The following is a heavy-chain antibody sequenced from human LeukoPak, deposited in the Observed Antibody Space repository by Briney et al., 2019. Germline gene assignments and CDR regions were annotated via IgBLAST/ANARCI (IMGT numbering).Heavy chain of an antibody. V-gene: IGHV4-39*01. Sequence: SETLSLTCTVSGGPISSSNYYWGWIRQPPGKGLEWIGSIYYSGSTYYNPSLKSRVTISVDTSKNQFSLKLSSVTAADTAVYYCARLPRHYDRYYIDYWGQGTEVTVSS. CDR2: IYYSGST. D-gene: IGHD3-10*02. CDR1: GGPISSSNYY. J-gene: IGHJ4*02. CDR3: ARLPRHYDRYYIDY.